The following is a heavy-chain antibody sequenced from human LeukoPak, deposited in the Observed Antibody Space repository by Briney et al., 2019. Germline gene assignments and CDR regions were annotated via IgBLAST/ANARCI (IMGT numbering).Heavy chain of an antibody. D-gene: IGHD3-3*01. CDR1: GGSFSDYY. Sequence: SETLSLTCAVYGGSFSDYYWSWIRQPPGKGLEWIGYIYYSGSTYYNPSLKSRVTISVDTSKNQFSLKLSSVTAADTAVYYCARVSGYSYYYYYYMDVWGKGTTVTVSS. CDR3: ARVSGYSYYYYYYMDV. J-gene: IGHJ6*03. V-gene: IGHV4-30-4*08. CDR2: IYYSGST.